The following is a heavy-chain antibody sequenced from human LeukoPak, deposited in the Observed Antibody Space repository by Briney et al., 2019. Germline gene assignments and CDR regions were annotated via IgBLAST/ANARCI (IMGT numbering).Heavy chain of an antibody. CDR2: IFGSGAT. CDR3: AKGRGPAATHPDY. CDR1: GFTFSSYD. Sequence: GGSLRLSCAASGFTFSSYDMTWVRQAPGKGLDWVSAIFGSGATYYADSVRGRFTISRDNSKNTLYLQMNNLRAEDTALYYCAKGRGPAATHPDYWGQGTLVTVSS. D-gene: IGHD6-25*01. J-gene: IGHJ4*02. V-gene: IGHV3-23*01.